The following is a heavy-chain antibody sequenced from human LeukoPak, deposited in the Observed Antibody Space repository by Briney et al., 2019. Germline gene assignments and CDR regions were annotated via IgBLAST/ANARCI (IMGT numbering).Heavy chain of an antibody. J-gene: IGHJ4*02. Sequence: EESLKISCKGSAKSFTSHWIGWVRQKPGKGLEWMGIIYPADSDARYSPSFQGQVTISADKSIRTAYLQWSSLKASDTAMYYCAAMLVTLGSFDYWGQGTLVTVSS. CDR3: AAMLVTLGSFDY. V-gene: IGHV5-51*01. D-gene: IGHD4-23*01. CDR2: IYPADSDA. CDR1: AKSFTSHW.